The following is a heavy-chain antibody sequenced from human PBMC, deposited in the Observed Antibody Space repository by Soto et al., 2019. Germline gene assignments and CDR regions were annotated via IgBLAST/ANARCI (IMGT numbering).Heavy chain of an antibody. Sequence: EVQLLESGGGLVQPGGSLRLSCAASGFSFSSSVMSWVRQAPGKGLEWVSSISDLGRGTYIADSVKGRFTISRDDSTNTLYLQMDSLRAEDTAIYYCAKVRVADDYWGQGTLVTVSS. CDR1: GFSFSSSV. D-gene: IGHD2-15*01. J-gene: IGHJ4*02. CDR3: AKVRVADDY. CDR2: ISDLGRGT. V-gene: IGHV3-23*01.